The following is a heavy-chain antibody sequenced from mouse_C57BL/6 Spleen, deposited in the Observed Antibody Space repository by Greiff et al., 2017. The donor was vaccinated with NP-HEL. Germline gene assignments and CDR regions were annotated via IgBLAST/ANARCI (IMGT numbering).Heavy chain of an antibody. CDR2: IDPANGNT. CDR3: ARQSGSSPSYAMDY. V-gene: IGHV14-3*01. J-gene: IGHJ4*01. CDR1: GFNIKNTY. Sequence: EVKLVESVAELVRPGASVKLSCTASGFNIKNTYMHWVKQRPEQGLEWIGRIDPANGNTKYAPKFQGKATITADTSSNTAYLQLSSLTSEDTAIYYCARQSGSSPSYAMDYWGQGTSVTVSS. D-gene: IGHD1-1*01.